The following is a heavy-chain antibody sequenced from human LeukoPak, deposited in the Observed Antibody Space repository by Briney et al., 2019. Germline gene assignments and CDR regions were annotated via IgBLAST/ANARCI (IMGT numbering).Heavy chain of an antibody. Sequence: GGSLRLSCAASGFTFSSYWMPWVRQAPGKGLGWVSRINSDGSSTSYADSVKGRFPISRDNAKNTLYLQMNSLRAEDTAVYYCASYSSGWGRDDYWGQGTLVTVSS. V-gene: IGHV3-74*01. D-gene: IGHD6-19*01. J-gene: IGHJ4*02. CDR2: INSDGSST. CDR3: ASYSSGWGRDDY. CDR1: GFTFSSYW.